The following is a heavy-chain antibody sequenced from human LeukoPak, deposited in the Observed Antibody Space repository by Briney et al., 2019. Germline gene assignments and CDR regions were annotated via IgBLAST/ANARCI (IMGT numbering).Heavy chain of an antibody. J-gene: IGHJ3*02. CDR1: RFSFRNYW. V-gene: IGHV3-20*01. Sequence: GGSLRLSCVASRFSFRNYWMSWVRQAPGKGLEWVSGINWNGGSTGYADSVKGRFTISRDNAKNSLYLQMNSLRAEDTALYHCARDEAPDAFDIWGQGTMVTVSS. CDR2: INWNGGST. CDR3: ARDEAPDAFDI.